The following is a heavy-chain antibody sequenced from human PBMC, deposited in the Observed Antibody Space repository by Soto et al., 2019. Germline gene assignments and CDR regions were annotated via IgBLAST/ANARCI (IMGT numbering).Heavy chain of an antibody. J-gene: IGHJ3*02. V-gene: IGHV4-30-2*01. CDR1: GGSISSGGYS. Sequence: SETLSLTCAVSGGSISSGGYSWSWIRQPPGKGLEWIGYIYHSGSTYYNPSLKSRVTISVDRSKNQFSLKLSSVTAADTAVYYCARSLGAFDIWSQGTMVTVSS. CDR3: ARSLGAFDI. CDR2: IYHSGST.